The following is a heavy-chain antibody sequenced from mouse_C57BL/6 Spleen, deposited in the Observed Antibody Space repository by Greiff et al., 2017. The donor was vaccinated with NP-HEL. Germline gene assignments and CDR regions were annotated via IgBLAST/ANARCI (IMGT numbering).Heavy chain of an antibody. CDR1: GFPFSSYG. CDR2: ISSGGSYP. D-gene: IGHD4-1*01. CDR3: ASQLGRGDYFDY. Sequence: EVHLVESGGALVKPGGSLNLSCAASGFPFSSYGLSGVRQTPDKRREGAAIISSGGSYPYSPDSVKGRFTISRENAKNTLYLQMSSLKSEDTAMYYCASQLGRGDYFDYWGQGTTLTVSS. V-gene: IGHV5-6*01. J-gene: IGHJ2*01.